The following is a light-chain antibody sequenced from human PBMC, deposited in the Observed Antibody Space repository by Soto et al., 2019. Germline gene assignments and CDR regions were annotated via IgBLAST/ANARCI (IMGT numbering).Light chain of an antibody. CDR1: SSDFGGYNY. Sequence: QSVLTQPASVSGSPGQSITISCTGTSSDFGGYNYVSWYQQHPGKAPKLTIYDVSNRPSGVSNRFSGSKSGNTASLTISGLQAEDEADYYCSSYTSSSTPYVFGTGTKVTVL. CDR3: SSYTSSSTPYV. J-gene: IGLJ1*01. CDR2: DVS. V-gene: IGLV2-14*01.